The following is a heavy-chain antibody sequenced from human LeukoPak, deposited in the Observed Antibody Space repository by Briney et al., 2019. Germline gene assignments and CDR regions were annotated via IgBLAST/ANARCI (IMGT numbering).Heavy chain of an antibody. J-gene: IGHJ6*02. Sequence: SETLSLTCTVSGGSISSGTYYWNWIRQPPGKGLEWIGYVYYSGFTNYSPSLKSRLTISVDTSKSQFSLQLSSVTAADTAVYYCARRSHYGSGYGMDVWGQGTTVTVSS. D-gene: IGHD3-10*01. V-gene: IGHV4-61*01. CDR2: VYYSGFT. CDR3: ARRSHYGSGYGMDV. CDR1: GGSISSGTYY.